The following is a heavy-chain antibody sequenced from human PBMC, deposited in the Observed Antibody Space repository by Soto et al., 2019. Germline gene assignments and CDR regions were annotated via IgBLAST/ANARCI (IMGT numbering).Heavy chain of an antibody. D-gene: IGHD6-6*01. V-gene: IGHV1-69*13. Sequence: SVKVSCKASGGTFSYSAISWVRQAPGQGLEWMGGIIPVSGVPNIAQKFQDRVSITADESTTTVYLQLSSLRPDDTAVYYCATPSVSARPKGGYYYAAVSGQGTTVIVSS. CDR1: GGTFSYSA. CDR3: ATPSVSARPKGGYYYAAV. CDR2: IIPVSGVP. J-gene: IGHJ6*02.